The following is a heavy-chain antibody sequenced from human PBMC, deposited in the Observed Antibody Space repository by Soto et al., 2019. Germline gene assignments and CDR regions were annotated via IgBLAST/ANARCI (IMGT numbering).Heavy chain of an antibody. D-gene: IGHD3-10*01. V-gene: IGHV1-69*13. CDR3: ARPALTTGKYYYGSGSYYGFDY. Sequence: GASVKVSCKASGGTFSSYAISWVRQAPGQGLEWMGGIIPIFGTANYAQKFQGRVTITADESTSTAYMELSSLRSEDTAVYYCARPALTTGKYYYGSGSYYGFDYWGQGTLVTVSS. CDR1: GGTFSSYA. CDR2: IIPIFGTA. J-gene: IGHJ4*02.